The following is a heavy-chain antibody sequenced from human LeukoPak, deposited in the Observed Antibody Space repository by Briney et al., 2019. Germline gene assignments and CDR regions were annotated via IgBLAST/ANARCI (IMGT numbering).Heavy chain of an antibody. Sequence: GGSLRLSCAASGFTVSSNYMSWVRQAPGKGLEWVSVIYSGGSTYYADSVKGRFTISRDNSKNTLYLQMNSLRAEDTAVYYCAVRYYYDSSGQFDYWGQGTLVTVSS. CDR1: GFTVSSNY. CDR2: IYSGGST. D-gene: IGHD3-22*01. J-gene: IGHJ4*02. CDR3: AVRYYYDSSGQFDY. V-gene: IGHV3-53*01.